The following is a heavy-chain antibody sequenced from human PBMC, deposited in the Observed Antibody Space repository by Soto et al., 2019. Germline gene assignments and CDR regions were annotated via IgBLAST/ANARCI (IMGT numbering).Heavy chain of an antibody. CDR2: IKQDGSEK. Sequence: TGGSLRLSCAASGFTFSSYWMSWARQAPGKGLEWVANIKQDGSEKYYVDSVKGRFTISRDNAKNSLYLQMNSLRAEDTAVYYCARDWLLKYDYVWGSYRPSPFDYWGQGTLVTVSS. D-gene: IGHD3-16*02. CDR1: GFTFSSYW. CDR3: ARDWLLKYDYVWGSYRPSPFDY. J-gene: IGHJ4*02. V-gene: IGHV3-7*03.